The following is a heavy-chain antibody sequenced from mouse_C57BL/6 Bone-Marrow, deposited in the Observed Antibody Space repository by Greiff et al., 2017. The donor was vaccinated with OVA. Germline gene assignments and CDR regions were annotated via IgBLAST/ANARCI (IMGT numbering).Heavy chain of an antibody. CDR2: IYPRDGST. V-gene: IGHV1-78*01. D-gene: IGHD3-2*02. Sequence: QVQLQQSDAELVKPGASVKISCKVSGYTFTDHTIHWMKQRPEQGLEWIGSIYPRDGSTKYNEKFKGKATLTVDKSSSTAYMQLNSLTSENSAVYFCARYGSGYYYYAMDYWGQGTSVTVSS. CDR1: GYTFTDHT. J-gene: IGHJ4*01. CDR3: ARYGSGYYYYAMDY.